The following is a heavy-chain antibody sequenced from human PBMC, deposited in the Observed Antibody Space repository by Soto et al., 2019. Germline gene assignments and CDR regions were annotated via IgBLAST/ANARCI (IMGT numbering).Heavy chain of an antibody. J-gene: IGHJ4*02. CDR3: ARAGEDSYGFLFDY. Sequence: SETLSLTCTVSGASISSSGFYWGWIRQPPGKGLEWIGYIYYSGSTFYNPSLKSRVTISVDTSKNQFSLKLSSVTAADTAVYYCARAGEDSYGFLFDYWGQGTLVTVSS. V-gene: IGHV4-31*03. D-gene: IGHD5-18*01. CDR2: IYYSGST. CDR1: GASISSSGFY.